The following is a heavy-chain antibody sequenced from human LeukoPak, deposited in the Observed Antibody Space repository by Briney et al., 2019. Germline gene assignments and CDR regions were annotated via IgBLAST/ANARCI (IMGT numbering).Heavy chain of an antibody. V-gene: IGHV3-49*04. Sequence: GGSLRLSCTASGFTFGDYAMSWVRQAPGKGLEWVGFIRSKAYGGTTEYAASVKGRFTISRDDSKSIAYLQMNSLKTEDTAVYYCAKTAARPTYYYGMDVWGQGTTVTVSS. CDR1: GFTFGDYA. CDR2: IRSKAYGGTT. D-gene: IGHD6-13*01. CDR3: AKTAARPTYYYGMDV. J-gene: IGHJ6*02.